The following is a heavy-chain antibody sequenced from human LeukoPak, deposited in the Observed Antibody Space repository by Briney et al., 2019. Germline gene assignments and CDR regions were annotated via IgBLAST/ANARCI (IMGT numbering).Heavy chain of an antibody. CDR2: LYSSGTT. V-gene: IGHV3-53*05. CDR3: ARDKTYFDY. Sequence: PGGSLRLSCAASGVTVCSNYMSWVRQAPGKGLEWVSLLYSSGTTHYAGSVKGRFTISRDNSKNTLYLQMNSLRAEDTAVYYCARDKTYFDYWGRGTLVTVSS. CDR1: GVTVCSNY. J-gene: IGHJ4*02.